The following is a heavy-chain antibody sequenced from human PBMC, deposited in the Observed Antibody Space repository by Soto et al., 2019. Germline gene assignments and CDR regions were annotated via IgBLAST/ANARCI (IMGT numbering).Heavy chain of an antibody. CDR1: VFTFSSYG. D-gene: IGHD3-10*01. Sequence: GWSLRLSCASSVFTFSSYGMNWVRQAPGKGLEWVSSISSSSSYIYYADSVKGRFTISRDNAKNSLYLQMNSLRAEDTAVYYCANGYGSTIWGQGTLVTVSS. CDR2: ISSSSSYI. CDR3: ANGYGSTI. V-gene: IGHV3-21*01. J-gene: IGHJ4*02.